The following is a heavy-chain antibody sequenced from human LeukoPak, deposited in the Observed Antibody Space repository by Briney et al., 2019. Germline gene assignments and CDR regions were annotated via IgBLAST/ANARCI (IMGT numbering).Heavy chain of an antibody. CDR3: ARGRETAAYYYDSSGYYLDY. CDR2: ISSTGGT. J-gene: IGHJ4*02. Sequence: RSSETLSLTCSVSGASIRSYYWSWIRQPPGKGLEWIGYISSTGGTNYNPSLTSRATVSVDTSKNLFSLELESVTAADTAVYYCARGRETAAYYYDSSGYYLDYWGQGTLVTVSS. D-gene: IGHD3-22*01. V-gene: IGHV4-4*09. CDR1: GASIRSYY.